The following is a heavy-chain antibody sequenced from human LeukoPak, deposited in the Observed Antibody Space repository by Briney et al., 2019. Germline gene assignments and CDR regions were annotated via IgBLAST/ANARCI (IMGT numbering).Heavy chain of an antibody. CDR3: ARGAFGVYAFDI. J-gene: IGHJ3*02. CDR2: ITPDGTST. D-gene: IGHD3-3*01. CDR1: GFTFSTYW. Sequence: GGSLRLSCEASGFTFSTYWMHWVRQAPGKGLVGVSRITPDGTSTTYADSVKGRFTISRDNAKNTLYVQMNSLRAEDTAVYYCARGAFGVYAFDIWGQGTMVTVSS. V-gene: IGHV3-74*01.